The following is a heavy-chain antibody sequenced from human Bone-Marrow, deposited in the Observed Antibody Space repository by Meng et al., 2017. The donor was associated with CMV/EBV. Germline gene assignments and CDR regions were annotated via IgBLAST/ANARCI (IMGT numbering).Heavy chain of an antibody. V-gene: IGHV3-21*01. Sequence: GGSLRLSCAASGFTFSSYSMNWVRQAPGKGLEWVSSISSSSSYIYYADSVKGRFTISRDNAKNTLYLQMNSLRAEDTAVYYCARDVHCSSTSCYPHYYYYYGMDVWGQGTTVTVSS. CDR1: GFTFSSYS. D-gene: IGHD2-2*01. CDR3: ARDVHCSSTSCYPHYYYYYGMDV. J-gene: IGHJ6*02. CDR2: ISSSSSYI.